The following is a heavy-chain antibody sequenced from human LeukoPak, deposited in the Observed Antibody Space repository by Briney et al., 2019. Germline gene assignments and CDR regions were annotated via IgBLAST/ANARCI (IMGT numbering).Heavy chain of an antibody. J-gene: IGHJ6*03. V-gene: IGHV3-11*04. CDR1: GFTFSDYY. CDR3: ARVGAPYSITYYYYMDV. D-gene: IGHD6-13*01. CDR2: ISSSGSTI. Sequence: GGSLRLSCAASGFTFSDYYMSWMRQAPGKGLEWVSYISSSGSTIYYADSVKGRFTISRDNAKNSLYLQMNSLRAEDTAVYYCARVGAPYSITYYYYMDVWGKGTTVTVSS.